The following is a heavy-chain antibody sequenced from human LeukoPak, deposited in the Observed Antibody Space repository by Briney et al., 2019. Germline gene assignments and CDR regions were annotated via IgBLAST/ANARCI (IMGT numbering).Heavy chain of an antibody. CDR1: GFTFSSYA. D-gene: IGHD5-12*01. CDR2: ISGSGGST. J-gene: IGHJ4*02. V-gene: IGHV3-23*01. CDR3: AKDRWRVATIGYDFDY. Sequence: GGSLRLSCAASGFTFSSYAMSWVRQAPGKGLEWVSAISGSGGSTYYADSVKGRFTISRDNSKNTLYLQMNSLRAEDTAVYYCAKDRWRVATIGYDFDYWGQGTLVTVSS.